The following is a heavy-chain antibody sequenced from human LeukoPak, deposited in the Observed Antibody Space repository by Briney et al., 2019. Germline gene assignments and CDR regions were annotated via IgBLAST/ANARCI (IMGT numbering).Heavy chain of an antibody. Sequence: PSETLSLTCTVSGGSISSSSYYWGWIRQPPGKGLEWIGSIYYSGSTYYNPSLKSRVTISVDTSKNQFSLKLSSVTAADTAVYYCANLILYCSGGSCYSAYFDYWGQGTLVTVSS. J-gene: IGHJ4*02. D-gene: IGHD2-15*01. V-gene: IGHV4-39*01. CDR1: GGSISSSSYY. CDR2: IYYSGST. CDR3: ANLILYCSGGSCYSAYFDY.